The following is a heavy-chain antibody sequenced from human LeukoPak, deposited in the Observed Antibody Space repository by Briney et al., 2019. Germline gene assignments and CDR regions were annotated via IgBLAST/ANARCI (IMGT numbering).Heavy chain of an antibody. V-gene: IGHV3-23*01. J-gene: IGHJ6*02. D-gene: IGHD4-17*01. CDR3: ATDFYGDYGMDV. CDR1: GFTFNSYA. CDR2: ISGSGGST. Sequence: GGSLRLSCAASGFTFNSYAMSWVRQAPGKGLEWVSGISGSGGSTYYADSVKGRFTISRDNSKNTLYLQMNSLRAEDTAVYYCATDFYGDYGMDVWGQGTTVTVSS.